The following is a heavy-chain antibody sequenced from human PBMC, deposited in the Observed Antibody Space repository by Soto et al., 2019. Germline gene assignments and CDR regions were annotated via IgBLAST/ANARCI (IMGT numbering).Heavy chain of an antibody. CDR2: ISGSGGST. J-gene: IGHJ6*02. CDR1: VVPFGGYA. CDR3: AKPGDDYRYSYYYYGMDV. D-gene: IGHD3-16*02. V-gene: IGHV3-23*01. Sequence: WGSLSLCWAASVVPFGGYAGSWVRPAPVKGLEWVSAISGSGGSTYYADSVKGRFTISRDNSKNTLYLQMNSLRAEDTAVYYCAKPGDDYRYSYYYYGMDVWGQGTTVTVSS.